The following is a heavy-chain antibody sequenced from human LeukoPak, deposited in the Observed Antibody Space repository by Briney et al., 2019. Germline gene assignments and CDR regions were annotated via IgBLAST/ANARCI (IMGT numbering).Heavy chain of an antibody. J-gene: IGHJ5*02. CDR3: ARDRPIYCSSTSCYGNVWFDP. V-gene: IGHV1-2*02. CDR1: GYTFTGYY. CDR2: INPNSGGT. D-gene: IGHD2-2*01. Sequence: ASVKVSCKASGYTFTGYYMHWVRQAPGQGLEWMGWINPNSGGTNYAQRFQGRVTMTRDTSISTAYMELSRLRSDDTAVYYCARDRPIYCSSTSCYGNVWFDPWGQGTLVTVSS.